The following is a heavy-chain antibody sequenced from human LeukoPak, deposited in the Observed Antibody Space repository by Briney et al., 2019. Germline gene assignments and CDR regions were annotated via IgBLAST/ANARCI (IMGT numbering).Heavy chain of an antibody. CDR2: IIPIFCTA. J-gene: IGHJ4*02. D-gene: IGHD3-22*01. Sequence: SVTVSCKASGYTFTSYYMHWVRQAPGQGLEWMGGIIPIFCTANYAQKFQGRVTITADESTSTAYMELNSLRSEDTAVYYCASHTHYYYDSSGYYQLGYWGQGTLVTVSS. CDR1: GYTFTSYY. V-gene: IGHV1-69*13. CDR3: ASHTHYYYDSSGYYQLGY.